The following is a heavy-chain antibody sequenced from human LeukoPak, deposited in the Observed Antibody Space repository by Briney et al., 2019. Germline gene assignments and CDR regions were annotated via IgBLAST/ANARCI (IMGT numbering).Heavy chain of an antibody. J-gene: IGHJ4*02. D-gene: IGHD1-26*01. CDR1: GFTFISYA. Sequence: GGSLRLSCAASGFTFISYAMSWVRQAPGKGLEWVSAISGSGGSTYYADSVKGRFTISRDNSKNTLYLQMNSLRAEDTAVYYCAKTIVGATRTQYYFDYWGQGTLVTVSS. CDR3: AKTIVGATRTQYYFDY. V-gene: IGHV3-23*01. CDR2: ISGSGGST.